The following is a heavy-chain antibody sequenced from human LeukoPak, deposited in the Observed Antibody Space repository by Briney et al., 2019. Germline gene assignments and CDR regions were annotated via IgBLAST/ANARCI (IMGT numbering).Heavy chain of an antibody. J-gene: IGHJ4*02. CDR3: ARDAAATSHPDDY. V-gene: IGHV3-66*01. D-gene: IGHD2-15*01. Sequence: AGGSLRLSCAASGFSVSYNYMSWVRQAPGKGLEWVSVIYTGGSTYYADSVKGRFTISRDNSKNTLYLQMNSLRAGDTAVYYCARDAAATSHPDDYWGQGTLVTVSS. CDR1: GFSVSYNY. CDR2: IYTGGST.